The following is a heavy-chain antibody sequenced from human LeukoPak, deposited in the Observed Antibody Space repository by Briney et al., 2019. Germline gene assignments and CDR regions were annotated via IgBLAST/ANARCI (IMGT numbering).Heavy chain of an antibody. Sequence: GGSLRLSCAASGFAFSDYYMSWIRQAPGKGLEWVSYISSSGSTINYADPVKGRFTISRDNAKNSLYLQMNSLRAEDTAVYYCARGRVAVSTPYYMDVWGKGTTVTVSS. D-gene: IGHD6-19*01. J-gene: IGHJ6*03. CDR2: ISSSGSTI. V-gene: IGHV3-11*01. CDR1: GFAFSDYY. CDR3: ARGRVAVSTPYYMDV.